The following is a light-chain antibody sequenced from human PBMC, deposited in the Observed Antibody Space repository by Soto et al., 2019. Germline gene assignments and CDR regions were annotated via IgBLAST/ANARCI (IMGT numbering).Light chain of an antibody. J-gene: IGKJ1*01. CDR1: RSLVHSDGNTY. CDR3: MQGTQFPWT. V-gene: IGKV2-24*01. CDR2: KIS. Sequence: DIVMTQTPLPSPVTLGQPASISCRSSRSLVHSDGNTYLSWLQQRPGQPPRLLISKISNRFSGVPDRFSGSGAGTDFTLKISRVEPEDVGIYYCMQGTQFPWTFGQGTKVEIK.